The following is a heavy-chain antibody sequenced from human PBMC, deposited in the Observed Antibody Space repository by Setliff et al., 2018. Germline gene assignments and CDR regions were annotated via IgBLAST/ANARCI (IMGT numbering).Heavy chain of an antibody. J-gene: IGHJ5*02. CDR1: GFTFSNYW. Sequence: GGSLRLSCEASGFTFSNYWMSWVRQTAGKGLEWVSNIKQDGSEKHYVDSVKGRFTISRDNAKNSLYLQLNSLRAEDTAVYYCSTRTVAARSLDTWGQGTLVTVSS. CDR2: IKQDGSEK. V-gene: IGHV3-7*01. CDR3: STRTVAARSLDT. D-gene: IGHD6-13*01.